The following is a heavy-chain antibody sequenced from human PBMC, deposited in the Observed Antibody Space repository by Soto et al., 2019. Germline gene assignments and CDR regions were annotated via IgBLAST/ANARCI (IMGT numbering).Heavy chain of an antibody. CDR2: ISGSGGST. Sequence: GRSLRLSCAASGFPFTDYAMTWVRQAPGKGLEWVSAISGSGGSTYYTDSVKGRFTISSDSSKNTLYLQMNSLRAEDTAVYYCAKELSSTWYPLDYWGQGTLVTVSS. D-gene: IGHD6-13*01. CDR1: GFPFTDYA. V-gene: IGHV3-23*01. CDR3: AKELSSTWYPLDY. J-gene: IGHJ4*02.